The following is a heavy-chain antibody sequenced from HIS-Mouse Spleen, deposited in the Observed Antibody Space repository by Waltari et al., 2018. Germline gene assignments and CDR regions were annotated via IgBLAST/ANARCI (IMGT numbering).Heavy chain of an antibody. Sequence: QLQLQESGPGLVKPSETLSLTCTVPGGPISSSSYYWGWIRQPPGKGLGWIGSFYYSGSTYYNPSLKSRVTISVDTSKNQFSLKLSSVTAADTAVYYCAREIPYSSSWYDWYFDLWGRGTLVTVSS. CDR2: FYYSGST. J-gene: IGHJ2*01. V-gene: IGHV4-39*07. CDR1: GGPISSSSYY. D-gene: IGHD6-13*01. CDR3: AREIPYSSSWYDWYFDL.